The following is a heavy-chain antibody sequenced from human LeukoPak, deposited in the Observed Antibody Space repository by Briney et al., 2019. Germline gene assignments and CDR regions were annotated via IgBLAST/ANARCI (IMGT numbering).Heavy chain of an antibody. CDR2: IYGGGTT. Sequence: GGSLRLSCVASGFTFSHYSMNWVRQAPGKGLEWVSVIYGGGTTNYADSVKGRFTISRDNSKNTLYLQMNSLRAEDTAVYYCARERSSYSFGNYYYYGVDVWGQGTTVTVSS. CDR3: ARERSSYSFGNYYYYGVDV. D-gene: IGHD2-21*01. V-gene: IGHV3-53*01. CDR1: GFTFSHYS. J-gene: IGHJ6*02.